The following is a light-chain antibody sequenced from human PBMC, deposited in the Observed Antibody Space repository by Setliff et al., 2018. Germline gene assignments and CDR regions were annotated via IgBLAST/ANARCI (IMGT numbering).Light chain of an antibody. CDR3: NAYASDTTYV. Sequence: QSSLAQPASVSGSPGQSITISCSGTSSDVGSYDLVSWYQQHPGKAPKLIIYGVSDRPSGVSSRFSGSKSGNTAYLTISGLHTEDEAEYYCNAYASDTTYVFGSGTKVTVL. CDR1: SSDVGSYDL. CDR2: GVS. J-gene: IGLJ1*01. V-gene: IGLV2-14*03.